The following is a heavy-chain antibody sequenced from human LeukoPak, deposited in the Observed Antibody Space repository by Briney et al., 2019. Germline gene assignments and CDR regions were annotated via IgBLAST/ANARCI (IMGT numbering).Heavy chain of an antibody. Sequence: SGTLSLTCAVSGESISSSNWWRWVRQPPGKGLEGIGEIHHSGSTNYNPSLKSRVTISVDKAKNQLSLKMTSLTAADTAVYYCARGLVDTGRSRFDYWGQGTLVTVSS. CDR2: IHHSGST. V-gene: IGHV4-4*02. CDR3: ARGLVDTGRSRFDY. J-gene: IGHJ4*02. D-gene: IGHD5-12*01. CDR1: GESISSSNW.